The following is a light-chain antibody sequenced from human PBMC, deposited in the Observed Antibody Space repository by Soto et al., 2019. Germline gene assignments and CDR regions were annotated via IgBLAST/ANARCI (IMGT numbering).Light chain of an antibody. CDR1: QSISSS. CDR2: GVS. Sequence: DIQMTQSPSSLSASVGDKVTITCRASQSISSSLNWYQQKSGKAPNLLIYGVSRLQGGVPSRFSGSGSGTDFTLSISSQQPEDFATYYCQQSYTAPSITFGQGTRLEIK. CDR3: QQSYTAPSIT. V-gene: IGKV1-39*01. J-gene: IGKJ5*01.